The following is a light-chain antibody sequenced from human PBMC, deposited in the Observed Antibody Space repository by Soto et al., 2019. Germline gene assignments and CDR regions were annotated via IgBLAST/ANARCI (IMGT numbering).Light chain of an antibody. CDR1: SSDVGGYNY. J-gene: IGLJ1*01. CDR3: CSYAGSYTFAV. CDR2: DVS. V-gene: IGLV2-11*01. Sequence: QSALTQPRSVSGSPGQSVTISCTGTSSDVGGYNYVSWYQQHPGKAPKLMIYDVSKRPSGVPDRFSGSKSGNTASLTISGLQAEDEADYYCCSYAGSYTFAVFGTGT.